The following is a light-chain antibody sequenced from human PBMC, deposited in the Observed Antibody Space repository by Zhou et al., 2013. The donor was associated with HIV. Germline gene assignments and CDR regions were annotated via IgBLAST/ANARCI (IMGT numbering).Light chain of an antibody. CDR2: GAS. CDR3: QQYGNSPS. J-gene: IGKJ1*01. CDR1: QSVSSSY. V-gene: IGKV3-20*01. Sequence: EIVLTQSPGTLSLSPGERATLSCRASQSVSSSYLAWYQQKPGQAPRLLIYGASSRATGIPDRFSGSGSGTDFTLTISRLEPEDFAVYYCQQYGNSPSFGQGDQGGNQT.